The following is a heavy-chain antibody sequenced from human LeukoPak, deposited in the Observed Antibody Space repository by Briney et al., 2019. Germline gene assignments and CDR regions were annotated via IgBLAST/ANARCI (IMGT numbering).Heavy chain of an antibody. CDR2: IYYSGST. Sequence: SETLSLTCTVSGGSISSYYWSWIRQPPGKGLEWIGYIYYSGSTSYNPSLRSRVTISIDISKNQFSLKLSSVTAADTAVYYCARDFRTVAANSHDAFDIWGQGTMVTVSS. CDR3: ARDFRTVAANSHDAFDI. J-gene: IGHJ3*02. V-gene: IGHV4-59*01. D-gene: IGHD6-19*01. CDR1: GGSISSYY.